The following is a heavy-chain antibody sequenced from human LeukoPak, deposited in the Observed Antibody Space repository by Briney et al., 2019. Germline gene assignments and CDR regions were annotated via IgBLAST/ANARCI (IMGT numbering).Heavy chain of an antibody. CDR2: ISSSGSTR. J-gene: IGHJ4*02. CDR1: GITFSSYA. CDR3: ARGGRDGYNPGY. D-gene: IGHD5-24*01. Sequence: GGSLRLSCAASGITFSSYAMSWVRQAPGKGLEWISYISSSGSTRYYADSVKGRFTISRDNAKNSLYLQMNSLRAEDTAVYYCARGGRDGYNPGYWGQGTLVTVSS. V-gene: IGHV3-48*04.